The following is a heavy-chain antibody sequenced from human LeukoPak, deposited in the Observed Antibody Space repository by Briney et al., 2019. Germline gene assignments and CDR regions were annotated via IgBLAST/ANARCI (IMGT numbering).Heavy chain of an antibody. Sequence: SETLSLTCTVSGGSISSYYWSWIRQPAGKGLEWIGRIYTSGSTNYNPSLKSRVTMSVDTSKNQFSLKLGSVTAADTAVYYCARQGYDFWSGYPYYMDVWGKGTTVTVSS. CDR1: GGSISSYY. CDR2: IYTSGST. CDR3: ARQGYDFWSGYPYYMDV. J-gene: IGHJ6*03. V-gene: IGHV4-4*07. D-gene: IGHD3-3*01.